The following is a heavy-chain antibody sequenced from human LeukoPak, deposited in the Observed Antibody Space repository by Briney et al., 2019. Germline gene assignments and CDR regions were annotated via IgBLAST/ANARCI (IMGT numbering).Heavy chain of an antibody. CDR1: GFTFSESW. D-gene: IGHD5-18*01. CDR2: ISGSGSST. CDR3: ARVGIQLCVDY. J-gene: IGHJ4*02. Sequence: GGSLRLSCLASGFTFSESWMTWVRQAPGKGLEWVSAISGSGSSTYYADSVKGRFTISRDNAKNSLYLQMNSLRAEDTAVYYCARVGIQLCVDYWGQGTLVTVSS. V-gene: IGHV3-21*01.